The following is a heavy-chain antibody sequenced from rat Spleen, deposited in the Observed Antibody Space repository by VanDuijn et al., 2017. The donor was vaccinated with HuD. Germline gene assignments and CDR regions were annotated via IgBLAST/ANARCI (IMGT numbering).Heavy chain of an antibody. D-gene: IGHD1-7*01. CDR3: TRGLRVSDY. CDR1: GFTFSNYD. CDR2: ITNTGGST. Sequence: EVQLVESGGGLVQPGRSLKLSCAASGFTFSNYDMAWVRQAPTKGLEWVASITNTGGSTYYPDSVKGRFTISRDNAKSTLYLQMNSLRSEDTATYYCTRGLRVSDYWGQGVMVTVSS. J-gene: IGHJ2*01. V-gene: IGHV5-27*01.